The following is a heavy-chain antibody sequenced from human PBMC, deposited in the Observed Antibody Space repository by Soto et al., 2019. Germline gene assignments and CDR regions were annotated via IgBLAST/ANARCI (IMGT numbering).Heavy chain of an antibody. CDR3: AHTLHTSGWPFDY. CDR2: IYWDDDK. V-gene: IGHV2-5*02. CDR1: GFSFSTSEVG. D-gene: IGHD6-19*01. J-gene: IGHJ4*02. Sequence: QITLKESGPTLVKPTQTLTLTCTFSGFSFSTSEVGVGWIRQPPGKALEWLGLIYWDDDKRYSPSLKNRLSITKDTSKNQVIHTVTNMDPVDAGTYYCAHTLHTSGWPFDYWGQGTLVTVSS.